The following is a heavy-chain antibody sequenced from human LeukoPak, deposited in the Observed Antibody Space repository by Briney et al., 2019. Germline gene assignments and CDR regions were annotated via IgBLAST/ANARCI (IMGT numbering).Heavy chain of an antibody. CDR1: GGSFSGYY. CDR3: AGRRVYSSSYDY. D-gene: IGHD6-6*01. J-gene: IGHJ4*02. V-gene: IGHV4-34*01. CDR2: INHSGST. Sequence: SETLSLTCAVYGGSFSGYYWSWIRQPPGKGLEWIGKINHSGSTNYNPSLKSRVTISVDTSKNQFSLKLSSVTAADTAVYYCAGRRVYSSSYDYWGQGTLVTVSS.